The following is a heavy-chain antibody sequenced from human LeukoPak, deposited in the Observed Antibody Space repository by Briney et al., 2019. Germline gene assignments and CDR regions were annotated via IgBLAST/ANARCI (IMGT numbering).Heavy chain of an antibody. CDR2: ISWDGGST. CDR1: GFTFDDYA. CDR3: AYSTSHFYDAFDI. J-gene: IGHJ3*02. D-gene: IGHD2-2*01. Sequence: GGSLRLSCAASGFTFDDYAMHWVRQAPGKGLEWVSLISWDGGSTYYADSVKGRFTISRDNAKNSLYLQMNSLRAEDTAVYYCAYSTSHFYDAFDIWGQGTMVTVSS. V-gene: IGHV3-43D*03.